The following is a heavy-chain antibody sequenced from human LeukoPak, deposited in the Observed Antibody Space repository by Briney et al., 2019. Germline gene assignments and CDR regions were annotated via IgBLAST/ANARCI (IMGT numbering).Heavy chain of an antibody. CDR3: ARIVGAAPDAFDI. CDR1: GGTFSSYA. CDR2: IIPIFGTA. D-gene: IGHD1-26*01. Sequence: SVKVSCKASGGTFSSYAISWVRQAPGQGLEWMGGIIPIFGTANYAQKFQGRVTITADESTSTAYMELSSLRSEDTAVYYCARIVGAAPDAFDIWGQGTMVTVSS. J-gene: IGHJ3*02. V-gene: IGHV1-69*13.